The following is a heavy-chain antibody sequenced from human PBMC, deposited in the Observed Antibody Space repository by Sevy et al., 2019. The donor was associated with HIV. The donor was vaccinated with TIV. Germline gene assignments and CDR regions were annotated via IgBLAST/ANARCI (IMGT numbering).Heavy chain of an antibody. CDR3: AKDTSRVVAGTGYFDY. J-gene: IGHJ4*02. V-gene: IGHV3-9*01. CDR1: GFTFEDSA. CDR2: ISWNSATR. D-gene: IGHD6-19*01. Sequence: GGSLRLSCAASGFTFEDSAMHWGRQAPGKGLEWVSGISWNSATRGYADSVKGRFTISRDNAKNSLYLQMNSLRTEDTALYYCAKDTSRVVAGTGYFDYWGQGTLVTVSS.